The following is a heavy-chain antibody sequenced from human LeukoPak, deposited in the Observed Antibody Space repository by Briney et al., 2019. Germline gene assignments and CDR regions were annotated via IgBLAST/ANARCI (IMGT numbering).Heavy chain of an antibody. D-gene: IGHD4-17*01. CDR2: IYYSGST. CDR3: AREDDYGDYVHAFDI. J-gene: IGHJ3*02. Sequence: SETLSLTCTVSGGSISSGDYYWSWIRQPPGKGLEWIGYIYYSGSTYYNPSLKSRVTISVDTSKNQFSLKLSSVTAADTAVYYCAREDDYGDYVHAFDIWGQGTMVTVSS. CDR1: GGSISSGDYY. V-gene: IGHV4-30-4*08.